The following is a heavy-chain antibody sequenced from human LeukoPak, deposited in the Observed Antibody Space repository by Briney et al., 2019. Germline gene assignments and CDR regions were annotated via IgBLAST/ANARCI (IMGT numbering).Heavy chain of an antibody. Sequence: ASVKVSCKASGYTFSDYYIHWVRQGPGHGLEWMGWINPNSGGTDYAQRFQGRVTMTRETSNTTAYMELSRLRSDDTAVCYCARVNYRSGFFRNFYYYGMDVWGQGTTVTVSS. CDR1: GYTFSDYY. D-gene: IGHD6-19*01. V-gene: IGHV1-2*02. CDR3: ARVNYRSGFFRNFYYYGMDV. J-gene: IGHJ6*02. CDR2: INPNSGGT.